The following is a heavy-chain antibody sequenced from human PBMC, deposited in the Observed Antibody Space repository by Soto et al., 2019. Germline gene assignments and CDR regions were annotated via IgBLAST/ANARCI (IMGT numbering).Heavy chain of an antibody. Sequence: EVQLVESGGGLVQPGGSLRLSCAASGFTFSSYWMHWVRQAPGKGLVWVSRINSDGSSTSYADSVKGRFTISRDNAKNTLYLQMNSLRAEDTAVYYCARDRGVGYCSGGSCYSSVDYYYMDVWGKGTTVTVSS. V-gene: IGHV3-74*01. CDR3: ARDRGVGYCSGGSCYSSVDYYYMDV. CDR1: GFTFSSYW. CDR2: INSDGSST. D-gene: IGHD2-15*01. J-gene: IGHJ6*03.